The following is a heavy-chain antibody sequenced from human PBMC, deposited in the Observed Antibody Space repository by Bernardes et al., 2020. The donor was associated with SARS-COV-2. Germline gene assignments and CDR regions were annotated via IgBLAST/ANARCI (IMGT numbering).Heavy chain of an antibody. J-gene: IGHJ4*02. V-gene: IGHV3-74*01. D-gene: IGHD3-10*01. CDR1: GFTFSYYW. Sequence: GGSLRLSCKASGFTFSYYWMHWVRQAPGKGLVWVSFIKTDGSAKTYADSVRGRFTISRDNRKSTLYLQMNSLRAEDTAVYYCARHGAAHDYGRQGLDYWGQGSLVTVSP. CDR3: ARHGAAHDYGRQGLDY. CDR2: IKTDGSAK.